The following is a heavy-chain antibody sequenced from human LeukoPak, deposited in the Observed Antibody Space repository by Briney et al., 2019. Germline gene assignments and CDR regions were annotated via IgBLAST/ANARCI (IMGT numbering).Heavy chain of an antibody. CDR1: GFTFSDYA. CDR3: AKDYCGGDCYTPPLGFNY. V-gene: IGHV3-30-3*02. D-gene: IGHD2-21*02. CDR2: ISFDGSNK. J-gene: IGHJ4*02. Sequence: GGSLRLSRAASGFTFSDYAMHWVRQAPGRGLEWLTLISFDGSNKFYADSVKGRFTISRDNPNNRVYLQMNSLRDEDTAVYYCAKDYCGGDCYTPPLGFNYWGQGTLVTVSS.